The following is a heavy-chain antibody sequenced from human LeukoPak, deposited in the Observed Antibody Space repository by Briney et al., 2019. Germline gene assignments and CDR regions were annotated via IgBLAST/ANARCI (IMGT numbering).Heavy chain of an antibody. CDR2: ISYDGSKK. D-gene: IGHD3-22*01. J-gene: IGHJ4*02. V-gene: IGHV3-30*18. Sequence: GGSLRLSCAASGFTFSSHGIHWVRQAPGKGLEWVAVISYDGSKKNYADSVKGRFTISRDESKDTVYLQMNSLRPEDTAMYYCAKDLFSITMIVVVPLEWGQGTLVTVSS. CDR3: AKDLFSITMIVVVPLE. CDR1: GFTFSSHG.